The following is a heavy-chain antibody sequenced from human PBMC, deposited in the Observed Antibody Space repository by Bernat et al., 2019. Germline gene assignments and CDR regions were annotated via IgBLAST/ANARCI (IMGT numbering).Heavy chain of an antibody. V-gene: IGHV3-30-3*01. Sequence: QVQLVESGGGVVQPGRSLRLSCAASGFTFSSYAMHWVRQAPGKGLEWVAVISYDGSNKYYADSVKGRFTISRDNSKNTLYLQMNSLRAEDTAVYYCARDRTGRQYYDILTGKDYWGQGTLVTVSS. CDR3: ARDRTGRQYYDILTGKDY. CDR2: ISYDGSNK. D-gene: IGHD3-9*01. CDR1: GFTFSSYA. J-gene: IGHJ4*02.